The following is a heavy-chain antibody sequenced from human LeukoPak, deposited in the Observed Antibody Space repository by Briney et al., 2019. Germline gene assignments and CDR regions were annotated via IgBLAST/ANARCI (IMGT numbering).Heavy chain of an antibody. V-gene: IGHV3-21*01. CDR2: ISSSSSYI. D-gene: IGHD3-22*01. J-gene: IGHJ4*02. CDR1: GFTFSSYS. Sequence: GGSLRLSCAASGFTFSSYSMNWVRQAPGKGLEWVSSISSSSSYIYYADSVKGRFAISRDNAKNSLYLQMNSLRAEDTAVYYCARDSDSSGYCDYWGQGTLVTVSS. CDR3: ARDSDSSGYCDY.